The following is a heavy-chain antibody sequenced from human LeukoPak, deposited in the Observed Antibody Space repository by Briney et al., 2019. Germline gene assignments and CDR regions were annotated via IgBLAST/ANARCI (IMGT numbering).Heavy chain of an antibody. CDR2: ISGSGGST. Sequence: GGSLRLSCAASGCTISNYTMSWVRQAPGKGLEWVSGISGSGGSTSYADSVKGRFTISRDNSKNALYMQMNSLRAEDTAVYYCAKGDSSGYYYSRPDYWGQGTLVTASS. V-gene: IGHV3-23*01. D-gene: IGHD3-22*01. CDR1: GCTISNYT. CDR3: AKGDSSGYYYSRPDY. J-gene: IGHJ4*02.